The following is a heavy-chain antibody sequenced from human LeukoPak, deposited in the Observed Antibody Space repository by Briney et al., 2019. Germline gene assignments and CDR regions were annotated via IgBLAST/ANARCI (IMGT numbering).Heavy chain of an antibody. CDR1: GFTFGSYA. CDR3: ARDSMDFWSGYYYYYYYGMDV. CDR2: ISYDGSNK. V-gene: IGHV3-30-3*01. D-gene: IGHD3-3*01. J-gene: IGHJ6*02. Sequence: GGSLRLSCAASGFTFGSYAMHWVRQAPGKGLEWVAVISYDGSNKYYADSVKGRFTISRDNSKNTLYLQMNSLRAEDTAVYYCARDSMDFWSGYYYYYYYGMDVWGQGTTVTVSS.